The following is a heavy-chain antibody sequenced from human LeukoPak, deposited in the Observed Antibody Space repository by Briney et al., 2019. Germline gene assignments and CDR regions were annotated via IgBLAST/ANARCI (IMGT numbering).Heavy chain of an antibody. CDR3: AREATTGFDY. J-gene: IGHJ4*02. V-gene: IGHV4-59*06. Sequence: SETLSLTCTVSGGSISSHYWSWIRQPPGKGLEWIGYIYYSGSTYYNPSLKSRVTISVDTSKNQFSLKLSSVTAADTAVYYCAREATTGFDYWGQGTLVTVSS. CDR2: IYYSGST. CDR1: GGSISSHY. D-gene: IGHD4-17*01.